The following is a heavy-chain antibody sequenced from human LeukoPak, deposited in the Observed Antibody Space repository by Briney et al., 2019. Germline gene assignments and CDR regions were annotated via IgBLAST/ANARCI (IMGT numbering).Heavy chain of an antibody. D-gene: IGHD3-22*01. CDR1: GFTFSSYA. V-gene: IGHV3-23*01. CDR3: AKDLYYYDSSGYYHDYFDY. CDR2: ISGSGGST. Sequence: PGGSLRLSCAASGFTFSSYAMSWVRQAPGKGLEWVSAISGSGGSTYYADSVKGRFTISRDNSKNTLYLQMNSLRAEDTAVYYCAKDLYYYDSSGYYHDYFDYWGQGTLVTVSS. J-gene: IGHJ4*02.